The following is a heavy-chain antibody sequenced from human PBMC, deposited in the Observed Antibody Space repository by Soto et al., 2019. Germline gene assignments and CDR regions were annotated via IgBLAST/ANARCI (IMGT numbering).Heavy chain of an antibody. D-gene: IGHD3-22*01. CDR3: ARDWTYYYDSSGSVYNWFDP. J-gene: IGHJ5*02. V-gene: IGHV1-18*01. Sequence: GASVKVSCKASGYTFTSYGISWVRQAPGQGLEWMGWISAYNGNTNYARKLQGRVTMTTDTSTSTAYMELRSLRSDDTAVYYCARDWTYYYDSSGSVYNWFDPWGQGTLVTVSS. CDR1: GYTFTSYG. CDR2: ISAYNGNT.